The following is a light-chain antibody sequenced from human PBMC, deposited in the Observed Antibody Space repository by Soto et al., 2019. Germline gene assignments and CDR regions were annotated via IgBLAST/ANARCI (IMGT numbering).Light chain of an antibody. Sequence: DIILTQSPATLSLSPGERATLSCRASQSVSTSLAWFQQKPGQAPRLLLSDASTRATGIPARFSGSGSGTDYTLAISSVLHQDVAVSYWQQQTNWPPSHPFGQGTKLELK. V-gene: IGKV3-11*01. CDR1: QSVSTS. J-gene: IGKJ2*01. CDR3: QQQTNWPPSHP. CDR2: DAS.